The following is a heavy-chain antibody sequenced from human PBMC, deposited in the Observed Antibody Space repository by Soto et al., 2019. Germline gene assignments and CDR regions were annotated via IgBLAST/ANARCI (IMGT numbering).Heavy chain of an antibody. D-gene: IGHD2-15*01. J-gene: IGHJ4*02. Sequence: TLSLTCAVSGGSIISGGYSWSWIRQPPGKGLEWIGYIYSGTTHYNPSLESRVTIAMDRSKNQVSLSLKSVTAADTAVYYCARGDSGAFFDFWGQGTLVTVSS. V-gene: IGHV4-30-2*01. CDR2: IYSGTT. CDR1: GGSIISGGYS. CDR3: ARGDSGAFFDF.